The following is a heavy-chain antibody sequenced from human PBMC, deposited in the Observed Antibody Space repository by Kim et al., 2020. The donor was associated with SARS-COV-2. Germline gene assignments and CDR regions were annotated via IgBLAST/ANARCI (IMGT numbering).Heavy chain of an antibody. CDR3: ARGVGVVGAGFDY. Sequence: YAQKFQGRVTITADEYTSTAYMALSSLRSEDTAVYYCARGVGVVGAGFDYWGQGTLVTVSS. D-gene: IGHD1-26*01. J-gene: IGHJ4*02. V-gene: IGHV1-69*01.